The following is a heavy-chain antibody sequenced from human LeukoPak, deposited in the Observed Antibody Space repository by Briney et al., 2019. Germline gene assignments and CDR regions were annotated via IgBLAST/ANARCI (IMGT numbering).Heavy chain of an antibody. CDR3: ARERSDYYYCYGMDV. Sequence: GGSLRLSCAASGFTFSSYGMHWVRQAPGKGLEWVAVIWYDGSNKYYADSVKGRFTISRDNSKNTLYLQMNSLRAEDTAVYYCARERSDYYYCYGMDVWGQGTTVTVSS. D-gene: IGHD1-26*01. J-gene: IGHJ6*02. V-gene: IGHV3-33*01. CDR2: IWYDGSNK. CDR1: GFTFSSYG.